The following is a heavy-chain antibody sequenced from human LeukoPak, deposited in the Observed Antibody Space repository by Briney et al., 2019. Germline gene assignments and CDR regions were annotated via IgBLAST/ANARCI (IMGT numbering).Heavy chain of an antibody. D-gene: IGHD3-3*01. Sequence: SVKVSCKASGGTFSSYAISWVRQAPGQGLEWMGGIIPIFGTANYAQKFQGRVTITADESTSTAYMELSSLRSEDTAVYYCARAGTYYDFWSGYAFDIWGQGTMVAVSS. J-gene: IGHJ3*02. V-gene: IGHV1-69*13. CDR2: IIPIFGTA. CDR1: GGTFSSYA. CDR3: ARAGTYYDFWSGYAFDI.